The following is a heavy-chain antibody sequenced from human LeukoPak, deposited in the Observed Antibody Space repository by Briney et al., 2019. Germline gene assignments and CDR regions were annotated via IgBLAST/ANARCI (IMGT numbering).Heavy chain of an antibody. J-gene: IGHJ4*03. CDR3: ARSRLGYCSGGACYASDY. CDR2: INPTSGGT. D-gene: IGHD2-15*01. V-gene: IGHV1-2*02. Sequence: ASVKVSCYVSGYNFPGYYMHWVRQAPGQGLEWMGWINPTSGGTSYAQKFQGRVTVTRDTSISTAYMELSSLRSDDTAVYYCARSRLGYCSGGACYASDYWGHGTLGTVSS. CDR1: GYNFPGYY.